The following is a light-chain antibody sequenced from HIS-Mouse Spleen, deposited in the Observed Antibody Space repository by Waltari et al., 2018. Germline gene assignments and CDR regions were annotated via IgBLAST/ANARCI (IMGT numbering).Light chain of an antibody. Sequence: SYQLTQPPSVSVSPGQTARITCSGDALPKKYAYRNQQKSGQPPVLDIYKDSKRPSGMPERCSGASSGTMATLTISGSQVEDEADYYCYSTDSSGNHRVFGGGTKLTVL. CDR2: KDS. V-gene: IGLV3-10*01. CDR1: ALPKKY. CDR3: YSTDSSGNHRV. J-gene: IGLJ2*01.